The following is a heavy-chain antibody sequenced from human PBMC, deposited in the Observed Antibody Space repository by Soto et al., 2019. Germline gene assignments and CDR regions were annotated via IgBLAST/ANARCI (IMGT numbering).Heavy chain of an antibody. V-gene: IGHV1-69*13. Sequence: GASVKVSCKASGYTFTSYAMHWVRQAPGQRLEWMGGIIPIFGTANYAQKFQGRVTITADESTSTAYMELSSLRSEDTAVYYCARSLGTKYNWFDPWGQGTLVTVSS. CDR1: GYTFTSYA. CDR3: ARSLGTKYNWFDP. CDR2: IIPIFGTA. J-gene: IGHJ5*02.